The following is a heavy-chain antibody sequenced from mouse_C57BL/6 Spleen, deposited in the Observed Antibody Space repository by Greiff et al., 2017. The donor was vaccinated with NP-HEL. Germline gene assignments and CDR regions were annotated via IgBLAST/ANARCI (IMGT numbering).Heavy chain of an antibody. Sequence: QVQLKQPGAELVRPGSSVKLSCKASGYTFTSYWMDWVKQRPGQGLEWIGNIYPSDSETHYNQKFKDKATLTVDKSSSTAYMQLSSLTSEDSAVYYCARKGYYFDYWGQGTTLTVSS. V-gene: IGHV1-61*01. J-gene: IGHJ2*01. CDR1: GYTFTSYW. CDR2: IYPSDSET. CDR3: ARKGYYFDY.